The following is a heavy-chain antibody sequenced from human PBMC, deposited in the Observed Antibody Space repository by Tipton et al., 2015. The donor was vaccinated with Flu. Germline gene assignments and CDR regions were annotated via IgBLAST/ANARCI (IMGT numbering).Heavy chain of an antibody. CDR1: GYTFTAHY. CDR3: ARDGPDYNGAFDM. D-gene: IGHD4-11*01. J-gene: IGHJ3*02. V-gene: IGHV1-2*02. Sequence: QLVQSGAELKSPGASVKVSCKTSGYTFTAHYIHWVRQAPGQGLEWMGWINANDNGTRYPQKFQGRVTMTRDTSISTVYMELKRLTSEDTAVYYCARDGPDYNGAFDMWGLGTVVTVSS. CDR2: INANDNGT.